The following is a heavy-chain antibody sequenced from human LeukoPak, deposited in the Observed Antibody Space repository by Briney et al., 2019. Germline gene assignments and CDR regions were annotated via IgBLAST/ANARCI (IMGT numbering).Heavy chain of an antibody. CDR2: ISSSSSYI. CDR3: ASDGGSYHFDY. CDR1: GFTFSSYA. V-gene: IGHV3-21*01. D-gene: IGHD1-26*01. Sequence: GGSLRLSCAASGFTFSSYAMSWVRQAPGKGLEWVSSISSSSSYIFYADSVKGRFTISRDNAKNSLYLQMNSLRAEATAVYYCASDGGSYHFDYWGQGTLVTVSS. J-gene: IGHJ4*02.